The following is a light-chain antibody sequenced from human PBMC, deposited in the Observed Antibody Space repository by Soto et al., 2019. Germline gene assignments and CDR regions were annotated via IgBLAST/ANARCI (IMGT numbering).Light chain of an antibody. V-gene: IGKV4-1*01. CDR3: QQYLSSPYT. Sequence: DIVMTQSPDSLAVSLGERATINCKSSQSVLHSSNNKNYLVWYQQKPGQPPKLLIYWASVRESGVPDRFSGSGSGTHYSLTVSSLQAEDVAIYYCQQYLSSPYTFGQGTKLEIK. CDR2: WAS. CDR1: QSVLHSSNNKNY. J-gene: IGKJ2*01.